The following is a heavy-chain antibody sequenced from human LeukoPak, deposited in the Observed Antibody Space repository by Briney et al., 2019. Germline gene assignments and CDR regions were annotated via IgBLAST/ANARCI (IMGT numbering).Heavy chain of an antibody. J-gene: IGHJ4*02. CDR1: GFTFSSYA. V-gene: IGHV3-30*04. D-gene: IGHD2-2*01. Sequence: GGSPRLSCAASGFTFSSYAMHWVRQAPGKGLEWVAVISYDGSNKYYADSVKGRFTISRDNSKNTLYLQMNSLRAEDTAVYYCAREVVVVPAAMGRPYFDYWGQGTLVTVSS. CDR2: ISYDGSNK. CDR3: AREVVVVPAAMGRPYFDY.